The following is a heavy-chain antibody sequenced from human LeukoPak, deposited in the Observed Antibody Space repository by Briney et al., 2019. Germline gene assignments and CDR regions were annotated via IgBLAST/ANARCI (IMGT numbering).Heavy chain of an antibody. D-gene: IGHD3-3*01. CDR1: GFTFSSYS. V-gene: IGHV3-21*01. CDR2: ISSSSSYI. Sequence: PGGSLRLSCAASGFTFSSYSMNWVRQAPGKGLEWVSSISSSSSYIYYADSVKGRFTISRDKAKNSLYLQMNSLRAEDTAVYYCARDRSLNYDFWSGYPVDYWGQGTLVTVSS. J-gene: IGHJ4*02. CDR3: ARDRSLNYDFWSGYPVDY.